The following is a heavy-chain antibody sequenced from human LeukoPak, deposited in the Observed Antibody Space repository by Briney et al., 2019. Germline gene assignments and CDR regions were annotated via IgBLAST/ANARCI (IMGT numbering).Heavy chain of an antibody. J-gene: IGHJ3*01. D-gene: IGHD4-23*01. CDR1: GFKFDDYA. Sequence: GGSLRLSCAASGFKFDDYAMHWVRQAPGKGLEWVSGINWSSGTIGYADSVKGRFTISRDSAKNSLYLQMNSLRPEDTAFYYCAKGQTTVVNDAFDFWGQGTVVTVSS. V-gene: IGHV3-9*01. CDR3: AKGQTTVVNDAFDF. CDR2: INWSSGTI.